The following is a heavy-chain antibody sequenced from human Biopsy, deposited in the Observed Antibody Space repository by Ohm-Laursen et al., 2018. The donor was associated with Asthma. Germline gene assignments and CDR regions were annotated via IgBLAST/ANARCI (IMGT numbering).Heavy chain of an antibody. J-gene: IGHJ4*02. CDR2: INSVFGTT. CDR1: GGTFNTYV. CDR3: ARKAGSCISRTCYSLDF. Sequence: SVKASCKSLGGTFNTYVIGWVRQAPGQGLEWMGWINSVFGTTTYPQKFQDRVTITADDSTSAVYMELSSLRSEDTAVYYCARKAGSCISRTCYSLDFWGQGTLVTVSS. D-gene: IGHD2-2*01. V-gene: IGHV1-69*13.